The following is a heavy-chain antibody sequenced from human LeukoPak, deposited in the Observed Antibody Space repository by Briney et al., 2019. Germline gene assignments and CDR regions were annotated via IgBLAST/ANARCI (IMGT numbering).Heavy chain of an antibody. CDR3: ARGIITMIVAGGGAFDI. CDR2: ISSSSSTI. D-gene: IGHD3-22*01. Sequence: GGSLRLSCAASGFTFSSYSMNWVRQAPGKGLEWVSYISSSSSTIYYADSVKGRFTISRDNAKNSLYLQMNSLRAEDTAVYYCARGIITMIVAGGGAFDIWGQGTMVTVSS. J-gene: IGHJ3*02. V-gene: IGHV3-48*01. CDR1: GFTFSSYS.